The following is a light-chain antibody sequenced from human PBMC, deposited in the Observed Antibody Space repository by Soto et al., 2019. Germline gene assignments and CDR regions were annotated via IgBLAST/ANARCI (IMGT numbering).Light chain of an antibody. CDR1: QSVYSN. J-gene: IGKJ4*01. Sequence: IVMTQSPDSLSVSPGERGTLCCRASQSVYSNLAWYRHKPGQAPRLLISGASTGATGVPVRFRGSGSGTEFTLTINTLQSEDSAVYYCQQYHTWPVTFGGGTKVDIK. V-gene: IGKV3-15*01. CDR3: QQYHTWPVT. CDR2: GAS.